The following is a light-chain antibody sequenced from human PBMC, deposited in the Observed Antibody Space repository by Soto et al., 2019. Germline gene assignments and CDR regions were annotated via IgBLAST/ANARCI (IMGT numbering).Light chain of an antibody. CDR1: NIGGKT. V-gene: IGLV3-21*04. Sequence: SYELIQPPSVSVAPGKTASITCGGSNIGGKTLHWFQQKPGQAPVVVLYYDTHRPSGIPERFSCSNSGNTATLTITRVDAGDEADYYCHVWDSSRDHVVFGGGTKLTVL. J-gene: IGLJ3*02. CDR3: HVWDSSRDHVV. CDR2: YDT.